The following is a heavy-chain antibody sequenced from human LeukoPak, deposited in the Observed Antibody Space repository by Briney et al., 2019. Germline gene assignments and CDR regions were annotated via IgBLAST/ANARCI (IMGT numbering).Heavy chain of an antibody. D-gene: IGHD2-2*01. Sequence: ASVKVSCKASGYTFTSYGISWVRQAPGQGLEWMGWISAYNGNTNYAQRLQGRVTMTTDTSTSTAYMELRSLRSDDTAAYYCARDCSSTSCYLMGPWGQGTLVTVSS. J-gene: IGHJ5*02. CDR2: ISAYNGNT. CDR1: GYTFTSYG. V-gene: IGHV1-18*01. CDR3: ARDCSSTSCYLMGP.